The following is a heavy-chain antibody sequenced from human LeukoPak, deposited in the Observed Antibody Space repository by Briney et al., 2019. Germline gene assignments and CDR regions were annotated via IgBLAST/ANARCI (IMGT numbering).Heavy chain of an antibody. V-gene: IGHV1-69*04. Sequence: SVKVSCKASGGTFSSYAISWVRQAPGQGLEWMGRIIPILGITNYAQKFQGRVTITADTSTSTAYMELSSLRSDDTAVYYCARGGQQWLSTNYYYYGMDVWGQGTTVTVSS. CDR2: IIPILGIT. D-gene: IGHD6-19*01. J-gene: IGHJ6*02. CDR1: GGTFSSYA. CDR3: ARGGQQWLSTNYYYYGMDV.